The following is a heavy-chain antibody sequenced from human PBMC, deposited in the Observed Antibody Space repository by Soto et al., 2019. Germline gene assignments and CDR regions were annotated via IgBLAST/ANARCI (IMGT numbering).Heavy chain of an antibody. V-gene: IGHV4-34*02. CDR1: GASLSTYY. Sequence: QVQLQQWGAGLLKPSETLSLTCAVSGASLSTYYWSWIRQPPGKGLEWVGEISHGGSTNYNPSLKSRLSMSIDTSKNQFSLNLSSVTAADTAVYYCAGLGRWGQGTLVTVSS. CDR3: AGLGR. CDR2: ISHGGST. J-gene: IGHJ4*02.